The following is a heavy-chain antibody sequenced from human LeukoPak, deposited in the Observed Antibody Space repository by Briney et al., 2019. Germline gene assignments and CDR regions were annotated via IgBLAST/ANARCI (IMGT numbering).Heavy chain of an antibody. CDR3: ARGHYDVLAASYKWTPDY. D-gene: IGHD3-9*01. Sequence: PGGSLRLSCAASGFTFNTFNMNWVRQAPGKGLEWVSSITSGGDYIYYADSVKGRFTTSRDNAKNSPSLQPNGLRVEDTAVYYCARGHYDVLAASYKWTPDYWGQGTLVTVSS. CDR1: GFTFNTFN. J-gene: IGHJ4*02. CDR2: ITSGGDYI. V-gene: IGHV3-21*01.